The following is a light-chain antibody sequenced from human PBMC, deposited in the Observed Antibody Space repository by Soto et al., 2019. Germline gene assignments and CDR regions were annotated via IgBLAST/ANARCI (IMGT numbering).Light chain of an antibody. CDR1: QSVLYSSNNKNY. V-gene: IGKV4-1*01. CDR2: WAS. J-gene: IGKJ4*01. Sequence: DIVMTQSPDSLAVSLGERATINCKSSQSVLYSSNNKNYLAWYQQKPGQPPKLLIYWASTRESGVPDRFSGSGSGTDFTLTISSLQAEDVAVYYCQQYYSTPPLFGGGTTVDIK. CDR3: QQYYSTPPL.